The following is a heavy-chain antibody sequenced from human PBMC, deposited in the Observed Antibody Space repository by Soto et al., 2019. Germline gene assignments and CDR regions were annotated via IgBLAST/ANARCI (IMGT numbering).Heavy chain of an antibody. J-gene: IGHJ6*02. V-gene: IGHV1-18*01. Sequence: QVQLVQSGAEVKKPGASVKVSCKASGYTFTRSGIRWVRQAPGQGLEWMGWINGYNGNTNYAQKFQGRITMTTDTPSSTAYMELRSLRSDDTDVYYGARMGDVAYYYYGMDVWCQGTKVIVSS. D-gene: IGHD3-16*01. CDR3: ARMGDVAYYYYGMDV. CDR2: INGYNGNT. CDR1: GYTFTRSG.